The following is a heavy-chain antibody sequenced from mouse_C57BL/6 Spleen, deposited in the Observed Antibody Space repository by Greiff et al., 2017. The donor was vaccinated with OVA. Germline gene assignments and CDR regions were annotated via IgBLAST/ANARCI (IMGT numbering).Heavy chain of an antibody. CDR2: INPSSGYT. D-gene: IGHD2-13*01. V-gene: IGHV1-4*01. Sequence: QVQLQQSGAELARPGASVKMSCKASGYTFTSYTMHWVKQRPGQGLEWIGYINPSSGYTKYNQKFKDKATLTADKSSSTAYMQLSSLTSEDSAVYYCARYYDAYQAWLAYWGQGTLVTVSA. CDR3: ARYYDAYQAWLAY. CDR1: GYTFTSYT. J-gene: IGHJ3*01.